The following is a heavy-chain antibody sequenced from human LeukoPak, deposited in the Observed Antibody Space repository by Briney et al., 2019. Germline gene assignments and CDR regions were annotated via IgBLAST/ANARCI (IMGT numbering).Heavy chain of an antibody. CDR3: AKDGGLWVSAHWGDS. CDR1: GFTFSSYT. J-gene: IGHJ4*02. Sequence: GGSLRLSCTASGFTFSSYTMTWVRQAPGKGLKWVSTITTGDGNTYYADSVKGRFTVSRDDSKNTLYLQMNSLRAEDTAVYYCAKDGGLWVSAHWGDSWGRGPLVTVSS. D-gene: IGHD7-27*01. V-gene: IGHV3-23*01. CDR2: ITTGDGNT.